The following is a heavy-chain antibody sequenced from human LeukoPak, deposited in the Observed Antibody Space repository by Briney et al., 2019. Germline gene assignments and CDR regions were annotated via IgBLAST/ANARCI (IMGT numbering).Heavy chain of an antibody. CDR1: GGSISSSYY. CDR2: IYYSGST. Sequence: SETLSLTCTVSGGSISSSYYWGWIRQPPGKGLEWIGSIYYSGSTYYNPSLRSRVTISVDTSKNQFSLKLSSVTAADTAVYYCARVLNYDFWSGYYTAFYFDYWGQGTLVTVSS. J-gene: IGHJ4*02. V-gene: IGHV4-39*07. D-gene: IGHD3-3*01. CDR3: ARVLNYDFWSGYYTAFYFDY.